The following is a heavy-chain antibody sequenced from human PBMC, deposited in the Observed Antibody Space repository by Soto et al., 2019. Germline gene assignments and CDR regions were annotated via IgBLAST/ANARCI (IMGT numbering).Heavy chain of an antibody. V-gene: IGHV1-69*01. D-gene: IGHD6-13*01. CDR3: ARGRGEGSSWYQWFDP. Sequence: QVQLVQSGAEVKKPGSSVKVSCKASGGTFSSYAISWVRQAPGQGLEWMGGIIPIFGTANYAQKCQGRVTITADESTSTASMELSSLRSEDTAVYYCARGRGEGSSWYQWFDPWGQGTLVTVSS. CDR1: GGTFSSYA. J-gene: IGHJ5*02. CDR2: IIPIFGTA.